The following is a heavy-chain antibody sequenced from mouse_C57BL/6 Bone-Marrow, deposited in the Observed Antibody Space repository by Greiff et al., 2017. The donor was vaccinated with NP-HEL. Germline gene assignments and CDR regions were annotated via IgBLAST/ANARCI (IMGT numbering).Heavy chain of an antibody. V-gene: IGHV1-85*01. CDR2: IYPRDGST. J-gene: IGHJ3*01. Sequence: QVQLQQSGPELVKPGASVKLSCKASGYTFTSYDINWVKQRPGQGLEWIGWIYPRDGSTKYNEKFKGKATLTVDTSSSTAYMELHSLTSEDSAVYFCARRGFACYGNYWFAYWGQGTLVTVSA. D-gene: IGHD2-10*01. CDR1: GYTFTSYD. CDR3: ARRGFACYGNYWFAY.